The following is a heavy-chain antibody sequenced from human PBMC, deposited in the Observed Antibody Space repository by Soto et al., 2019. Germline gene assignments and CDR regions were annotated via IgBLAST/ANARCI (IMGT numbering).Heavy chain of an antibody. Sequence: RGESLKISCADSGYTFTSYWISWVRQMPGKGLEWMGRIDPSDSYTIYSPSFQGHVTISADKSISTAYLQWSSLKASDTAMYYCARHKPGAYYFDYWGQGTLVTVSS. CDR2: IDPSDSYT. CDR1: GYTFTSYW. D-gene: IGHD3-10*01. V-gene: IGHV5-10-1*01. CDR3: ARHKPGAYYFDY. J-gene: IGHJ4*02.